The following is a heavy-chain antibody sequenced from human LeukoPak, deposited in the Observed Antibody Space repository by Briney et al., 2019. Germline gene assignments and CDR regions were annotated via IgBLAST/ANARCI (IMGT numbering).Heavy chain of an antibody. J-gene: IGHJ3*02. CDR3: ARGRSDYARAFDI. CDR1: GGSFSGYY. Sequence: SETLSLTCAVYGGSFSGYYWSWIRQPPGKGLEWIGEINHSGSTNYNPSLKSRVTISVDTSKNQFSLKLSSVTAADTAVYYWARGRSDYARAFDIWGQGTMVTVSS. V-gene: IGHV4-34*01. D-gene: IGHD2-2*01. CDR2: INHSGST.